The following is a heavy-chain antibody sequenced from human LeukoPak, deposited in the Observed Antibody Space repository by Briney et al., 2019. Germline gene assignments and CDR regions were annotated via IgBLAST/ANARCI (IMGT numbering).Heavy chain of an antibody. V-gene: IGHV3-9*03. D-gene: IGHD6-19*01. Sequence: SGGSLRLSCAASGFTFDDYAMHWVRQVPGKGLEWDSGISWNSAVTGYADSVKGRFTISRDNAKNSLYLQMNSLRAEDMAFYYCAKDRYSSGWYYFDTWGQGTMVTVSS. J-gene: IGHJ4*02. CDR3: AKDRYSSGWYYFDT. CDR2: ISWNSAVT. CDR1: GFTFDDYA.